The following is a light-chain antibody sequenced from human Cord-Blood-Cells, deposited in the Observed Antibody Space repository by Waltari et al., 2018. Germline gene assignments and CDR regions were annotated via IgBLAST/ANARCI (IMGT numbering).Light chain of an antibody. J-gene: IGLJ2*01. CDR1: SSDVGGYNH. CDR3: CSYAGSYNVV. V-gene: IGLV2-11*01. CDR2: DVS. Sequence: QSALTQPRSVSGSPGQSVTISCTGTSSDVGGYNHVSWYQQHPGKAPKLMIYDVSKRPSGVPDRFSGSKSGNTASLTISGIQAEDEADYYCCSYAGSYNVVFGGGTKLTVL.